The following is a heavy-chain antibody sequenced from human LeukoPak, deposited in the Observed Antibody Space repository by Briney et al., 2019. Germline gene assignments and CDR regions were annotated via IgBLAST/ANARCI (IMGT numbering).Heavy chain of an antibody. D-gene: IGHD4-17*01. CDR1: GGTFSSYA. CDR3: ASHIYGDSTFDY. J-gene: IGHJ4*02. Sequence: SVKVSCKASGGTFSSYAISWVRQAPGQGLEWMGRIIPIFGIANYAQKFQGRVTITADKSTSTAYVELSSLRSEDTAVYYCASHIYGDSTFDYWGQGTLVTVSS. CDR2: IIPIFGIA. V-gene: IGHV1-69*04.